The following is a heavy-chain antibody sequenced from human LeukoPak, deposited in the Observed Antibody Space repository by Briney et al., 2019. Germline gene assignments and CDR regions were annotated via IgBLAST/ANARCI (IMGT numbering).Heavy chain of an antibody. D-gene: IGHD6-19*01. V-gene: IGHV1-2*02. CDR1: GYTFTGYY. J-gene: IGHJ4*02. Sequence: ASVKVSCKASGYTFTGYYMHWVRQAPGQGLEWMGWINPNSGGINYAQKFQGRVTMTRDTSISTAYMELSRLRSDDTAVYYCARDPGIAVAGSFDYWGQGTLVTVSS. CDR2: INPNSGGI. CDR3: ARDPGIAVAGSFDY.